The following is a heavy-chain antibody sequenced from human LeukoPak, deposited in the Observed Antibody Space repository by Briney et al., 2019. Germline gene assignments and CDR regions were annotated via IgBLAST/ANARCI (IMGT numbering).Heavy chain of an antibody. CDR1: GYTFTSYG. Sequence: ASVKVSCKASGYTFTSYGISWVRQAPGQGLEWMGWISAYNGNTNYAQKLQGRVTMTTDTSTSTAYMELRSLRSDDTAVYYCARDGELHYYYYYYMDVWGTGTTVTVSS. J-gene: IGHJ6*03. CDR2: ISAYNGNT. V-gene: IGHV1-18*01. D-gene: IGHD3-10*01. CDR3: ARDGELHYYYYYYMDV.